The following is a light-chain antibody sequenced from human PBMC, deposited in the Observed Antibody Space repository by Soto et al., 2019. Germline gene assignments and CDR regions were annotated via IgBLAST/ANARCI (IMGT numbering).Light chain of an antibody. Sequence: QPVLTQSSSASASLGSSVKLTCTLSSGHSSHIIAWHQQQPGKAPRYLMKVEGSGSFNKGSGVPDRFSGYRSGADRYLTLSNLQFEDEADYYCETWDSNTWVFGGGPKLTVL. CDR2: VEGSGSF. J-gene: IGLJ3*02. V-gene: IGLV4-60*02. CDR1: SGHSSHI. CDR3: ETWDSNTWV.